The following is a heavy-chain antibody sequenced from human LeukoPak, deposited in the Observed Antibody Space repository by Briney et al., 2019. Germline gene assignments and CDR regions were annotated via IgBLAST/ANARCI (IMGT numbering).Heavy chain of an antibody. V-gene: IGHV3-7*01. CDR3: AAWFGESVP. CDR2: MNEDGSGR. D-gene: IGHD3-10*01. J-gene: IGHJ5*02. Sequence: GGSLRLSCAASGFTFSTYNMNWVRQAPGKGLEWVAHMNEDGSGRFYVDSAKGRFTISRDDTQNSVYLQMNSLRVEDTAVYYCAAWFGESVPWGQGTLVTVSS. CDR1: GFTFSTYN.